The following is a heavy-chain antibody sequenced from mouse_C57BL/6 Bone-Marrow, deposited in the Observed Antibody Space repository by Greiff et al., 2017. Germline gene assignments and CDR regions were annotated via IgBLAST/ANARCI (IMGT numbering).Heavy chain of an antibody. J-gene: IGHJ3*01. D-gene: IGHD1-1*01. CDR2: ISSGSSTI. V-gene: IGHV5-17*01. CDR1: GFTFSDYG. Sequence: EVKLMESGGGLVKPGGSLKLSCAASGFTFSDYGMHWVRQAPETGLEWVAYISSGSSTIYYADTVKGQFTISRDNAKNHLFLQMTSLRSEDKAMYYWARPFWTTVVEGWEWGQGTLVTVSA. CDR3: ARPFWTTVVEGWE.